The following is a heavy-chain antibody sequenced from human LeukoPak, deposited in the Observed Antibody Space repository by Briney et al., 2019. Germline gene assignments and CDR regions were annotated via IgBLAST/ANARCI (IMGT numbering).Heavy chain of an antibody. V-gene: IGHV3-30*02. J-gene: IGHJ4*02. Sequence: GGSLRLSCAASGFTFSGYGMHWVRQAPAKGLEWVAFIRYDGSNKYFADSVKGRFTISRDNSKNTLYLQMNSLRAEDTAVYYCAKDHHYYDSSGYYSYWGQGTLVTVSS. CDR1: GFTFSGYG. CDR2: IRYDGSNK. CDR3: AKDHHYYDSSGYYSY. D-gene: IGHD3-22*01.